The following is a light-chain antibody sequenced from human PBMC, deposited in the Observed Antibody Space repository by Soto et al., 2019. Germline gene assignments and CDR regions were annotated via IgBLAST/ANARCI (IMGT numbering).Light chain of an antibody. V-gene: IGLV2-14*03. CDR2: DVT. CDR3: CSYTSTQTYV. J-gene: IGLJ1*01. CDR1: SSDVGSYNY. Sequence: QSVLTQPASVSGSPGQSTTISCVGSSSDVGSYNYVSWYQQHPGEAPKLIIYDVTNRPSGVSNRFSGSKSGNTASLTISGLQAEDEADYYCCSYTSTQTYVFGTGTKLTVL.